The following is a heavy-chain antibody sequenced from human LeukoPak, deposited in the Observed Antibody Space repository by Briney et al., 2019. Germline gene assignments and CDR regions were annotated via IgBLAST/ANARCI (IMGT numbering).Heavy chain of an antibody. CDR3: AKGQELDDGVFDS. Sequence: SGGSLRLSCAASGFTFSNYKMNWVRQAPGKGLEWVSAIRSNGETVYNADSVKGRFTISRDNSRRTLFLQMSSLRVEDTATYYCAKGQELDDGVFDSWGQGTLVTVSS. CDR2: IRSNGETV. CDR1: GFTFSNYK. J-gene: IGHJ4*02. V-gene: IGHV3-23*01. D-gene: IGHD1-1*01.